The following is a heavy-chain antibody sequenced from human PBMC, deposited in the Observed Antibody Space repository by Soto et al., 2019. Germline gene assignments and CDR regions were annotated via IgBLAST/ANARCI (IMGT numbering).Heavy chain of an antibody. D-gene: IGHD6-19*01. V-gene: IGHV4-61*01. CDR3: ARDRPSLDSSGWYGIDY. CDR2: IYYSGST. Sequence: SETLSLTCSVSGGSVSSGSYYWSWIRQPPGKGLEWIGYIYYSGSTNYNPSLKSRVTISVDTSKNQFSLKLSSVTAADTAVYYCARDRPSLDSSGWYGIDYWGQGTLVTVSS. CDR1: GGSVSSGSYY. J-gene: IGHJ4*02.